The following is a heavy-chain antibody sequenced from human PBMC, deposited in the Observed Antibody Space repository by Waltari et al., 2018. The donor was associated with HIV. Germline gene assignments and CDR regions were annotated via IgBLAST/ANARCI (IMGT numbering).Heavy chain of an antibody. J-gene: IGHJ3*02. Sequence: EVQLVESGGGLVKPGGSLRLSCAASGFTFSSYSMNWVRQAPGKGLEWVSSISSSSSYIYYADSVKGRFTISRDNAKNSLYLQMNSLRAEDTAVYYCARRLEYYYDSSGYYNAFDIWGQGTMVTVSS. V-gene: IGHV3-21*01. CDR2: ISSSSSYI. CDR1: GFTFSSYS. CDR3: ARRLEYYYDSSGYYNAFDI. D-gene: IGHD3-22*01.